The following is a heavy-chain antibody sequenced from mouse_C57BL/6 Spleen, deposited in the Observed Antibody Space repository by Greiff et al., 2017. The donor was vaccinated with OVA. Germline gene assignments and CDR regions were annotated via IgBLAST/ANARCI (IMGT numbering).Heavy chain of an antibody. CDR1: GYTFTSYW. CDR3: AIGVHYYCGAWCAY. Sequence: QVQLQQSGAELVKPGASVKVSCKASGYTFTSYWMHWVKQRPGQGLEWIGRIHPSDSDTNYNQKFKGKATLTVDKSSSTAYMQLSSLTSEDSAVYDCAIGVHYYCGAWCAYWGQGTLVTVSA. CDR2: IHPSDSDT. V-gene: IGHV1-74*01. D-gene: IGHD1-1*01. J-gene: IGHJ3*01.